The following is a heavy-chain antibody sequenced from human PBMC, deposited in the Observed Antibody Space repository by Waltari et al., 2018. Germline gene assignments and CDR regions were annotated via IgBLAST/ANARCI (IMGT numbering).Heavy chain of an antibody. Sequence: QVQLQESGPGLVKPSQTLSLTCTVSGGSISSGGYYWSWIRQHPGKGLEWIGYIYHSGSTDYNPSLKSRVTISVDRSKNQFSLKLSSVTAADTAVYDCARGEARTFDYWGQGTLVTVSS. CDR3: ARGEARTFDY. J-gene: IGHJ4*02. D-gene: IGHD3-16*01. CDR1: GGSISSGGYY. CDR2: IYHSGST. V-gene: IGHV4-31*03.